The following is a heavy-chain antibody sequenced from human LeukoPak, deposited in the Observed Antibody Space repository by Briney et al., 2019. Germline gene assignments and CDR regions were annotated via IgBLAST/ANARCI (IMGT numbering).Heavy chain of an antibody. Sequence: SSETLFLTCTVSGGSISSYYWSWIRQPPGKGQEWIGYSHYSGSTNYNPSLKSRVTISVDTSKNQFSLKLSSMTAADTAVYYCASGAYGSGNFGYWGQGTLVTVSS. CDR1: GGSISSYY. D-gene: IGHD3-10*01. CDR2: SHYSGST. CDR3: ASGAYGSGNFGY. V-gene: IGHV4-59*01. J-gene: IGHJ4*02.